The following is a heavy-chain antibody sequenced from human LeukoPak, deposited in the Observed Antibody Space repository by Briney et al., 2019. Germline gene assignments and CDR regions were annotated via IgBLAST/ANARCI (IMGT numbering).Heavy chain of an antibody. D-gene: IGHD3-22*01. CDR2: IYYSGST. CDR1: GGSISSSSYY. Sequence: PSETLSLTCTASGGSISSSSYYWGWIRQPPGKGLEWIGSIYYSGSTYYNPSLKSRVTMSVDTSKNQFSLKLSSVTAADTAVYYCARGPEIATYYYDSSGYYSKSGFDYWGQGTLVTVSS. V-gene: IGHV4-39*07. CDR3: ARGPEIATYYYDSSGYYSKSGFDY. J-gene: IGHJ4*02.